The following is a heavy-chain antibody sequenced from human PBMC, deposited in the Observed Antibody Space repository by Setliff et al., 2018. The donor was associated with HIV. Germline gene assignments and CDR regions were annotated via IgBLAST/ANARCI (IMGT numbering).Heavy chain of an antibody. CDR1: GGSFSGYY. D-gene: IGHD6-13*01. V-gene: IGHV4-34*01. J-gene: IGHJ3*02. CDR2: INHGGST. Sequence: PSETLSLTCTVSGGSFSGYYWSWIRQSPGKGLEWIGQINHGGSTNYSPSLKSRVTMSIDTSKNQFSLRLSSVTAADTAVYYCASDYSSRHDAFDIWGQGTVVTVSS. CDR3: ASDYSSRHDAFDI.